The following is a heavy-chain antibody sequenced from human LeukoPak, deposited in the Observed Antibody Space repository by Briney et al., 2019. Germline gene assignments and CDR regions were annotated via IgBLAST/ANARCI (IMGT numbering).Heavy chain of an antibody. D-gene: IGHD6-13*01. Sequence: GRSLRLSCAASGFRFGSHAVRWVRQAPGKGLEWLAQIWYDGSNKYYVDSVKGRFTTTRDNSKNTVYLQMNSLRAEDTAVYFCARDGQQLAPYAMDVWGQGTTVTVSS. CDR1: GFRFGSHA. CDR3: ARDGQQLAPYAMDV. CDR2: IWYDGSNK. V-gene: IGHV3-33*01. J-gene: IGHJ6*02.